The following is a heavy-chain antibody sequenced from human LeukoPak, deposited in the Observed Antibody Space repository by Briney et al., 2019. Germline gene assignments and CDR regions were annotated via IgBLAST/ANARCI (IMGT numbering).Heavy chain of an antibody. V-gene: IGHV1-2*02. CDR2: INPKNGDT. Sequence: ASVKVSCKASGYTLTGYYIHWVRQAPGQGLECMGWINPKNGDTNYAQKFQGRVTMTRDTSFSTAYMELSGLRSDDTAVYYCARDQGILSYGLDNWFDPWGQGTLVTVSS. J-gene: IGHJ5*02. D-gene: IGHD5-18*01. CDR1: GYTLTGYY. CDR3: ARDQGILSYGLDNWFDP.